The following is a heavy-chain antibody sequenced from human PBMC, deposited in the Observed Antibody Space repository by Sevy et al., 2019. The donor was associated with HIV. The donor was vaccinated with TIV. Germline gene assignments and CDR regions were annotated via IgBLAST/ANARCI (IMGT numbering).Heavy chain of an antibody. J-gene: IGHJ3*02. CDR2: ISNSPSYI. CDR3: ARRGGLTDEGFDI. D-gene: IGHD3-16*01. Sequence: GGSLRLSCAASGFTFISFTMNWVRQAPGKGLEWVSSISNSPSYIYYASSVKGRFTISRDNAKNAPYLQMDSLRVEDAAVYYCARRGGLTDEGFDIWGQGTMVTVSS. V-gene: IGHV3-21*01. CDR1: GFTFISFT.